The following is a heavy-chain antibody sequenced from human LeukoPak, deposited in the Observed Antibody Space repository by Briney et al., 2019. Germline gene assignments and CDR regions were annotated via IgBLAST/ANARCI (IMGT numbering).Heavy chain of an antibody. CDR1: XGSIXXXX. D-gene: IGHD3-3*01. Sequence: AXETXXLTCXXXXGSIXXXXWSXXXXXXXXXXXXIGYIYYSGSTNYNPSLKSRVTISVDTSKNQFSLKLSSVTAADTAVYYCARQKDLDYAFDIWGQGTMVTVSS. CDR2: IYYSGST. V-gene: IGHV4-59*01. CDR3: ARQKDLDYAFDI. J-gene: IGHJ3*02.